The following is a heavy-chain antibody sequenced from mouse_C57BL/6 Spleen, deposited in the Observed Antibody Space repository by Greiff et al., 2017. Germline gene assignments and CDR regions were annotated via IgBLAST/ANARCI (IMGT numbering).Heavy chain of an antibody. V-gene: IGHV7-3*01. CDR1: GFTFTDYY. D-gene: IGHD4-1*02. CDR2: IRNKANGYTT. J-gene: IGHJ2*01. Sequence: EVKLVESGGGLVQPGGSLSLSCAASGFTFTDYYMSWVRQPPGKALEWLGFIRNKANGYTTEYSASVKGRFTISRDNYQSILYLHMNALRAEDSATNYCARTTGPYYFDYWGQGTTRTDSS. CDR3: ARTTGPYYFDY.